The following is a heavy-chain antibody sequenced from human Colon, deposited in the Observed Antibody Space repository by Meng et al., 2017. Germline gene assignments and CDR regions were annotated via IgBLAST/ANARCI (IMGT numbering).Heavy chain of an antibody. D-gene: IGHD3-10*01. CDR2: IYHSGNT. CDR1: SGSFSGSNW. J-gene: IGHJ4*02. V-gene: IGHV4-4*02. Sequence: VQVQESGSGLAQPSGPPSLPFTVSSGSFSGSNWWSWVRRPPGKGLEWIGEIYHSGNTNYNPSLKSRVTISVDKSKNQFSLKLNSVTAADTAVYFCARRAPLWFGELASFDSWGQGTLVTVSS. CDR3: ARRAPLWFGELASFDS.